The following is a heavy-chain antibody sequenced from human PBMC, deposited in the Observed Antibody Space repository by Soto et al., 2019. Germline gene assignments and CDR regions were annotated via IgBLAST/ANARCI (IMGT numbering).Heavy chain of an antibody. Sequence: SETLSLTCTFSGGSISSGDYYWSWIRQPPGKGLEWIGYIYYSGSTYYNPSLKSRVTISVDTSKNQFSLKLSSVTAADTAVYYCARDKYYDILTGYSVLGYYYGMDVWGQGTTVTVSS. J-gene: IGHJ6*02. V-gene: IGHV4-30-4*01. D-gene: IGHD3-9*01. CDR3: ARDKYYDILTGYSVLGYYYGMDV. CDR2: IYYSGST. CDR1: GGSISSGDYY.